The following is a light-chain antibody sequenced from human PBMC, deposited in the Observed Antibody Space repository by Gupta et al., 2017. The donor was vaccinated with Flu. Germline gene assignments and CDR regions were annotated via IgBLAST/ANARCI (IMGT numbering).Light chain of an antibody. CDR2: STS. CDR1: TGAVTSGDY. Sequence: STGAVTSGDYPSWFQQQPAQAPRALIYSTSNKHSWTPARFSCSLLGGKAALPLSRVQPEDEAAYYCLLFYGGALWIFGGGTKLTVL. V-gene: IGLV7-43*01. CDR3: LLFYGGALWI. J-gene: IGLJ3*02.